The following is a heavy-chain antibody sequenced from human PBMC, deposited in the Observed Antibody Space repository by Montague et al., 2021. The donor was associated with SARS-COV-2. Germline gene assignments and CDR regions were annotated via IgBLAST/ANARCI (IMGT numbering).Heavy chain of an antibody. CDR1: GFTFSSYA. CDR3: AKGGVWERRGLTTFDY. V-gene: IGHV3-23*01. D-gene: IGHD1-26*01. J-gene: IGHJ4*02. Sequence: SLRLSCAASGFTFSSYAMSWVRQAPGKGLEWVSTITGSGGSTYYADSVKGRFTISRDSSKNTLYLQMNSLRAEDTAVYYCAKGGVWERRGLTTFDYWGQGTLVTVSS. CDR2: ITGSGGST.